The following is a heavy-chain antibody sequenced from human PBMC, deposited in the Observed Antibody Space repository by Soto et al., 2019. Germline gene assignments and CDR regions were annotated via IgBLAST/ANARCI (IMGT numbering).Heavy chain of an antibody. D-gene: IGHD3-10*01. CDR1: GYTFTGYY. V-gene: IGHV1-2*04. CDR3: ARGSYFPDSYYYYYMDV. Sequence: ASVKVSCKASGYTFTGYYMHWVRQAPGQGLEWMGWINPNSGGTNYAQKFQGWVTMTRDTSISTAYMELSRLRSDDTAVYYCARGSYFPDSYYYYYMDVWGKGPTVTVSS. J-gene: IGHJ6*03. CDR2: INPNSGGT.